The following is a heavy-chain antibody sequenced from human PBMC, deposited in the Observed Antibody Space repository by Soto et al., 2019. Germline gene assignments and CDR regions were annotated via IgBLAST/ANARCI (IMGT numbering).Heavy chain of an antibody. CDR2: ISSDGRET. CDR3: ARWPRLLDS. J-gene: IGHJ4*02. CDR1: GFTFSDFW. V-gene: IGHV3-7*01. Sequence: GGSLRLSCAASGFTFSDFWMNWVRQAPEKGLEWVAYISSDGRETNHVASVKGRFTISRDNAKNSLYLQMNSLRAEDTAVYYCARWPRLLDSWGQGILVTVSS. D-gene: IGHD6-6*01.